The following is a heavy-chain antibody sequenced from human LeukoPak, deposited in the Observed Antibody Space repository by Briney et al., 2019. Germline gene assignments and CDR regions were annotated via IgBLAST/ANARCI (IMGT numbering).Heavy chain of an antibody. D-gene: IGHD2-2*01. J-gene: IGHJ4*02. CDR3: ARGGYQLLPLDY. CDR2: IYSGGGT. V-gene: IGHV3-66*01. CDR1: GFTVSSNY. Sequence: GDSLRLSCAASGFTVSSNYMSWVRQAPGKGLEWVSDIYSGGGTYYADSVKGRFNISRDNSKNTLYLQMNSLRGEDTAVYYCARGGYQLLPLDYWGQGTLVTVSS.